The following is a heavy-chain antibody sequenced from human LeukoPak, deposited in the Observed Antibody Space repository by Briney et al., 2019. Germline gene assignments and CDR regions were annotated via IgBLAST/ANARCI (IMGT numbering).Heavy chain of an antibody. D-gene: IGHD4-17*01. CDR1: GGSISSYY. Sequence: PSETLSLTCTVSGGSISSYYWSWIRQPPGKGLEWIGYINYSGSTNYNPSLKSRVTISVDTSKNQFSLKLSSVTAADTAVYYCARDRNDDGDYLDAFDVWGQGTMVTVSS. CDR2: INYSGST. CDR3: ARDRNDDGDYLDAFDV. V-gene: IGHV4-59*12. J-gene: IGHJ3*01.